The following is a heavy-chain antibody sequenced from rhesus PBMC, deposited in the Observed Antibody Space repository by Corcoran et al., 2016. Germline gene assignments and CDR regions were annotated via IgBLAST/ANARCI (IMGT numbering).Heavy chain of an antibody. CDR1: GGSISSSY. J-gene: IGHJ4*01. V-gene: IGHV4-169*02. CDR3: ASAQDIAGSRYFDY. CDR2: IYGSGSSP. D-gene: IGHD5-36*01. Sequence: QLLLQESGPGLVKPSETLSVTCAVSGGSISSSYWSWIRQAPGKGLDWIGYIYGSGSSPNYNPALQSRVTLSVDTSKNQLSLKLSSVTAADTAVYYCASAQDIAGSRYFDYWGQGVLVTVSS.